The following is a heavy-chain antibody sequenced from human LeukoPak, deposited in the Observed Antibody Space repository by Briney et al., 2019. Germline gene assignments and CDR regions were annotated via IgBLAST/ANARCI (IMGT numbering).Heavy chain of an antibody. CDR2: ISYDGSNK. CDR3: AKTYIAARNYDAFDI. J-gene: IGHJ3*02. V-gene: IGHV3-30-3*02. D-gene: IGHD6-6*01. Sequence: PGGSLRLSCAASGFTFSGYALHWVPQAPGKGLEWVAVISYDGSNKYYADSVKGRFTISRDNSKNTLYLQMNSLRAEDTAVYYCAKTYIAARNYDAFDIWGQGTMVTVSS. CDR1: GFTFSGYA.